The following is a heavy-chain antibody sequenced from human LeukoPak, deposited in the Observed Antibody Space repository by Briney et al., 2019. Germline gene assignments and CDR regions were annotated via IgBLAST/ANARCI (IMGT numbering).Heavy chain of an antibody. CDR3: AKGLRYSSGWLDY. D-gene: IGHD6-19*01. CDR2: ISYDGRNK. CDR1: GFTFSSYG. J-gene: IGHJ4*02. V-gene: IGHV3-30*18. Sequence: PGRSLRLSCAASGFTFSSYGTHWVRQAPGKGLEWVAVISYDGRNKYYADSVKGRFTISRDNSKNTLYLQMNSLRAEDTAVYYCAKGLRYSSGWLDYWGQGTLVTVSS.